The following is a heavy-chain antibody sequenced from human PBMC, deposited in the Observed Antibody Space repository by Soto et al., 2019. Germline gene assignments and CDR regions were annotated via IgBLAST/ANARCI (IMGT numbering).Heavy chain of an antibody. V-gene: IGHV1-8*01. J-gene: IGHJ6*03. CDR3: ARVRCSGGSCYLYYYYYYYMDV. Sequence: GASVKVSCKASGYTFTSYDINWVRQATGQGLEWMGWMNPNSGNTGYAQKFQGRVTMTRNTSISTAYMELSSLRSEDTAVYYCARVRCSGGSCYLYYYYYYYMDVWGKGTTVTVSS. D-gene: IGHD2-15*01. CDR1: GYTFTSYD. CDR2: MNPNSGNT.